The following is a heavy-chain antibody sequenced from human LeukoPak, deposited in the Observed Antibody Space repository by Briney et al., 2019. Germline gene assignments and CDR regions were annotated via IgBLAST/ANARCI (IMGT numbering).Heavy chain of an antibody. CDR3: AKDHLSRGWSYFDS. J-gene: IGHJ4*02. Sequence: PGTSLRLSCAASGFTFSNYVMHWVRQAPGKGLEWVAIISSDGSPKSYADSVKGRFTISRDNSNNTLFLQMDSLRAEDTALYYCAKDHLSRGWSYFDSWGQGTLVTVSS. V-gene: IGHV3-33*06. CDR2: ISSDGSPK. D-gene: IGHD6-19*01. CDR1: GFTFSNYV.